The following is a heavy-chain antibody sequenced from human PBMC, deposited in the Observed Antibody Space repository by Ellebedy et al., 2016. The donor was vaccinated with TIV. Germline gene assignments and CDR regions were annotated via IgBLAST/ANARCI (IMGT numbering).Heavy chain of an antibody. J-gene: IGHJ4*02. Sequence: GESLKISCAASGFTFSGHGMHWVRQAPGEGLVWVARIDGDGVTSYADSVKGRVIISRDNTKNTLYLQMNSLRGEDTAMYYCGGVFDYWGQGNLVTVSS. CDR3: GGVFDY. CDR1: GFTFSGHG. CDR2: IDGDGVT. V-gene: IGHV3-74*01.